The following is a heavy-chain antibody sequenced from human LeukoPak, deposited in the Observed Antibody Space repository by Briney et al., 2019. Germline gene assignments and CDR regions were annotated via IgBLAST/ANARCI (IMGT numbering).Heavy chain of an antibody. CDR3: ARALRYFDWLSTSPEYNWFDP. J-gene: IGHJ5*02. D-gene: IGHD3-9*01. CDR1: GFTFSSDE. CDR2: ISSNGSTM. Sequence: GGSLRLSCAASGFTFSSDEMNWVRQAPGKGLEWVSYISSNGSTMYYADSVKGRFTTSRENAKNSLYLQMNSLRAEDTAVYYCARALRYFDWLSTSPEYNWFDPWGQGTLVTVSS. V-gene: IGHV3-48*03.